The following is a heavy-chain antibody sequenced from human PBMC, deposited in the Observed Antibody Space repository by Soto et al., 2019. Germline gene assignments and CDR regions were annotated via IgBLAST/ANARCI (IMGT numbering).Heavy chain of an antibody. CDR2: IYYSGST. D-gene: IGHD3-22*01. CDR3: ARSPDYYDSSGYLDV. Sequence: SETLSLTCTVSGGSISSYYWSWIRQPPGKGLEWIGYIYYSGSTYYNPSLKSRVTISVDTSKNQFSLKLSSVTAADTAVYYCARSPDYYDSSGYLDVWGQGTTVTVSS. CDR1: GGSISSYY. V-gene: IGHV4-59*06. J-gene: IGHJ6*02.